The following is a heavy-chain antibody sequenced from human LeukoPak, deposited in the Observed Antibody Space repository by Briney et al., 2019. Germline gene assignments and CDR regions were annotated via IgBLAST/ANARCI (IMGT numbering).Heavy chain of an antibody. D-gene: IGHD1-14*01. J-gene: IGHJ3*02. CDR3: ARETDNTWAYAFDI. V-gene: IGHV3-21*01. CDR1: GFTFSSYS. CDR2: ISSSSTYI. Sequence: GGSLRLSCAASGFTFSSYSMNWVRQAPGKRLEWVSSISSSSTYIYYADSVKGRFTISRDNAKNSLYLQMNSLRAEDTAVYYCARETDNTWAYAFDIWGQGTMVTVSS.